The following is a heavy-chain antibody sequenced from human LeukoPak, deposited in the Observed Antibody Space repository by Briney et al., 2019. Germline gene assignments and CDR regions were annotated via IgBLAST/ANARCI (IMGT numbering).Heavy chain of an antibody. CDR2: INPSGGST. J-gene: IGHJ6*02. CDR3: ARGGVTIFGVDNYYYYGMDV. D-gene: IGHD3-3*01. CDR1: GYTFTSYY. V-gene: IGHV1-46*01. Sequence: GASVKVSCKASGYTFTSYYMHWVRQAPGQGLEWMGIINPSGGSTSYAQKFQGRVTMTRDTSTSTVYMELSSLRSEDTAVYYCARGGVTIFGVDNYYYYGMDVWGQGTTATVSS.